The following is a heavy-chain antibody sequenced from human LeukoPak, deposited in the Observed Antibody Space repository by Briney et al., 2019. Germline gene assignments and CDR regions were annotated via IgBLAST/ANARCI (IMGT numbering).Heavy chain of an antibody. Sequence: PSETLSLTCTVSGGSISNYYWSWIRQPAGKGLEWIGRVNTSGSTHYNPSLKSRVTMSVDTSKNQFSLKLSSVTAADTAVYYCARGFSSAISWFDPWGQGTLVTVSS. CDR1: GGSISNYY. CDR3: ARGFSSAISWFDP. D-gene: IGHD6-19*01. J-gene: IGHJ5*02. V-gene: IGHV4-4*07. CDR2: VNTSGST.